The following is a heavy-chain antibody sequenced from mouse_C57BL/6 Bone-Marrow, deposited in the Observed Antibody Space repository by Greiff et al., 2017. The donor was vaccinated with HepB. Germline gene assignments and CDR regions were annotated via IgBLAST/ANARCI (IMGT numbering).Heavy chain of an antibody. CDR2: IYPRDGST. D-gene: IGHD1-1*01. J-gene: IGHJ3*01. V-gene: IGHV1-85*01. CDR1: GYTFTSSD. Sequence: VQLQQSGPELVKPGASVKLSCKASGYTFTSSDINWVKQRPGQGLEWIGWIYPRDGSTKYNEKFKGKATLTVDTSSSTAYMELHSLTSEDSAVYFCARSYYGSSSWFAYWGQGTLVTVSA. CDR3: ARSYYGSSSWFAY.